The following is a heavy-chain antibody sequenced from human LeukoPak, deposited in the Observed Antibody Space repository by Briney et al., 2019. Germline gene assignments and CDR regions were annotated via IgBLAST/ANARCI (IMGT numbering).Heavy chain of an antibody. V-gene: IGHV3-33*01. D-gene: IGHD6-13*01. CDR1: GFTFSSYG. CDR3: ARDLLGGIAAAGRWFDP. CDR2: IWYDGSNK. Sequence: PGRSLRLSCAASGFTFSSYGMHWVRQAPGKGLEWVAVIWYDGSNKYYADSVKGRFTISRDNSKNTLYLQMNSLRAEDTAVYYCARDLLGGIAAAGRWFDPWGQGTLVTVSS. J-gene: IGHJ5*02.